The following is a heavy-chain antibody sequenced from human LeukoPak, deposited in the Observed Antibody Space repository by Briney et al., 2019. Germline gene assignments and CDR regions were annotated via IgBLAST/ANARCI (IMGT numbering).Heavy chain of an antibody. CDR2: ISYDGSNK. D-gene: IGHD2-21*01. J-gene: IGHJ4*02. Sequence: GGSLRLSCAASGFSFSNHGMHWVRQAPGKGLEWVEVISYDGSNKYYGDSVKGRFTISRDNSKNTLYLQMDSLRGEDTAVYYCAKDFRIGYSAHFDYWGQGALVTVSS. CDR1: GFSFSNHG. V-gene: IGHV3-30*12. CDR3: AKDFRIGYSAHFDY.